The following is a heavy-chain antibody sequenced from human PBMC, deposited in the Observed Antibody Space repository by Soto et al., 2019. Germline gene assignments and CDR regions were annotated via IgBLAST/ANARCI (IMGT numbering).Heavy chain of an antibody. CDR3: ARPNQYDFWSGYLSQGYYYYGMDV. J-gene: IGHJ6*02. CDR2: IYYSGST. V-gene: IGHV4-39*01. CDR1: GGSISSSSYS. D-gene: IGHD3-3*01. Sequence: PSETLSLTCTVSGGSISSSSYSWGWIRQPPGKGLEWIGSIYYSGSTYYNPSLKSRVTISVDASKNQFSLKLSSVTAADTAVYYCARPNQYDFWSGYLSQGYYYYGMDVWGQGTTVTVSS.